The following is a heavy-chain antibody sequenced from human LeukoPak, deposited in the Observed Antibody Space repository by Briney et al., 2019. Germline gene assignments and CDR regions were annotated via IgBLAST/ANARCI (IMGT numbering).Heavy chain of an antibody. Sequence: PGRSLRLSCAASGFDFSTYGMHWVRQAPGKGLEWVAIIWYDGTTKYYADSVKGRFTISRDNSKNTLSLQMNSLRAEDTAVYYCAKDMDTAMALGGFDYWGQGTLVTVSS. D-gene: IGHD5-18*01. V-gene: IGHV3-33*06. CDR2: IWYDGTTK. CDR3: AKDMDTAMALGGFDY. J-gene: IGHJ4*02. CDR1: GFDFSTYG.